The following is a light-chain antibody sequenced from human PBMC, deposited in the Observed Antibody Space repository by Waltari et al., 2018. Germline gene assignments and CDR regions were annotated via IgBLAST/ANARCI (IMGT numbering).Light chain of an antibody. V-gene: IGLV2-8*01. CDR2: EVS. CDR1: SSDVGGHNS. J-gene: IGLJ3*02. Sequence: QSALTQPPSASGSPGQSVTISCTGTSSDVGGHNSVSWYQQYPDKAPKVIIYEVSERPSGVPDRFSGSKSGNTASLTVSGLQAEDEADYYCSSFAGSSNWVFGGGTKLTVL. CDR3: SSFAGSSNWV.